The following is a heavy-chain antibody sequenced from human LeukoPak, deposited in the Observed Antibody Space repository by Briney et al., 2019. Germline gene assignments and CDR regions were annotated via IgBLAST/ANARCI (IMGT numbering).Heavy chain of an antibody. Sequence: GGSLRLSCAASGFTFSTYAIHWVRQAPGKGLEWVAVISYDGSNKYSADSVKGRFTISRDNSKNMLYLQMNSLRAEDTAVYYCAREERYYFDCWGQGTLVTVSS. D-gene: IGHD1-26*01. CDR1: GFTFSTYA. CDR2: ISYDGSNK. J-gene: IGHJ4*02. V-gene: IGHV3-30-3*01. CDR3: AREERYYFDC.